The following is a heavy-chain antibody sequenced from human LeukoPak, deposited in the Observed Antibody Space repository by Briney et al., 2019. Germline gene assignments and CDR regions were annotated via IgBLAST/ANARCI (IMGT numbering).Heavy chain of an antibody. D-gene: IGHD2-15*01. J-gene: IGHJ4*02. CDR2: ISSSGSTI. CDR3: ARERVVAATPFDY. CDR1: GFTFSSYE. V-gene: IGHV3-48*03. Sequence: PGGSLRLSCAASGFTFSSYEMNCVRQAPGKGLEWVSYISSSGSTIYYADSVKGRFAISRVNAKNSLYLQMNSLRAEDTAVYYCARERVVAATPFDYWGQGTLVTVSS.